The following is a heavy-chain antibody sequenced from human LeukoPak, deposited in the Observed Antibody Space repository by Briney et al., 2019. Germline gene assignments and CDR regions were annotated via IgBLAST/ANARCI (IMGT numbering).Heavy chain of an antibody. D-gene: IGHD6-13*01. V-gene: IGHV3-11*01. CDR3: ARDLIAAAGTPDY. Sequence: PGGSLRLSCAASGFTFSDYYMSWIRQAPGKGLEWVSYISGSGSTIYYADSVKGRFTISRDNAKNSLHLQMNSLRAEDTAVYYCARDLIAAAGTPDYWGQGTLDTVSS. J-gene: IGHJ4*02. CDR2: ISGSGSTI. CDR1: GFTFSDYY.